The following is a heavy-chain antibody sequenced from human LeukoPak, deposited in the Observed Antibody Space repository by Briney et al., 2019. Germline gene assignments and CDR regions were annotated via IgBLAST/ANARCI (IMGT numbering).Heavy chain of an antibody. Sequence: SETLSLTCTASGGSISSYYWSWIRQPAGKGLEWIGRIYTSGSTNYNPSLKSRVTMSVDTSKNQFSLKLSSVTAADTAVYYCAREPYYDFWSGPLYSYYMDVWGKGTTVTVSS. CDR3: AREPYYDFWSGPLYSYYMDV. CDR2: IYTSGST. J-gene: IGHJ6*03. V-gene: IGHV4-4*07. CDR1: GGSISSYY. D-gene: IGHD3-3*01.